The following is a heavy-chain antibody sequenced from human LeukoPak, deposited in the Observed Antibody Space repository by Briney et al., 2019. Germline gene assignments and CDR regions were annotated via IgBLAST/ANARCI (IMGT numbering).Heavy chain of an antibody. J-gene: IGHJ4*02. CDR3: APSPCSGDSCYRFDF. Sequence: SGTLSLTCAVSGASISSSYWWSWVRQPPGKGLEWIGEIHHSGSTKYNPSLKSRVTISVDKSKNQFSLKLSSVTAADTAVYYCAPSPCSGDSCYRFDFWGQGTQVTVSS. D-gene: IGHD2-15*01. CDR2: IHHSGST. CDR1: GASISSSYW. V-gene: IGHV4-4*02.